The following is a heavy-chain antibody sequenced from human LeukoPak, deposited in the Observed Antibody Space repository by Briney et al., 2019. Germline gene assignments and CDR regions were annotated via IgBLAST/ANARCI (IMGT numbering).Heavy chain of an antibody. V-gene: IGHV4-59*01. CDR1: GGSISSYY. J-gene: IGHJ3*02. CDR2: IYYSGST. D-gene: IGHD1-26*01. CDR3: ARGGGSYLGAFNI. Sequence: PSETLSLTCTVSGGSISSYYWSWIRQPPGKGLEWIGYIYYSGSTNYNPSLKSRVTIPVDTSKNQFSLKLSSVTAADTAVYYCARGGGSYLGAFNIWGQGTMVTVSS.